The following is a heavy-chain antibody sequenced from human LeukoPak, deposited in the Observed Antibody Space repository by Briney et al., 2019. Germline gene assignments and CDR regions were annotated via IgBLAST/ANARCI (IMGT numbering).Heavy chain of an antibody. Sequence: GGSLRLSCAASGFTFSSYWMHWVRQAPGKGLVWVSRINSDGSSTSYADSVKGRFTISRDNAENTLYLQMNSLRAEDTAVYYCAKDGGYYYDSSGYALDWYFDLWGRGTLVTVSS. CDR2: INSDGSST. CDR3: AKDGGYYYDSSGYALDWYFDL. V-gene: IGHV3-74*01. D-gene: IGHD3-22*01. CDR1: GFTFSSYW. J-gene: IGHJ2*01.